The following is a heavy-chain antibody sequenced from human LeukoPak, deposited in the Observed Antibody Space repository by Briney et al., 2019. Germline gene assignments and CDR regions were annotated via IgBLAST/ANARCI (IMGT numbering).Heavy chain of an antibody. CDR2: ISTSGDTT. CDR1: GFTFSTYA. Sequence: GGSLRLSCAASGFTFSTYAMHWVRQAPGKGLERVSIISTSGDTTYYAGSVKGRFTISRDNSKNTLFLQMNSLRAEDTAVYYCARGSPLSYYFDYWGQGTLVTVSS. D-gene: IGHD2/OR15-2a*01. CDR3: ARGSPLSYYFDY. V-gene: IGHV3-23*01. J-gene: IGHJ4*02.